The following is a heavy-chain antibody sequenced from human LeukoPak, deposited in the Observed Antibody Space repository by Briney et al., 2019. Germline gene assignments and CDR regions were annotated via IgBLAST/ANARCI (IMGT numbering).Heavy chain of an antibody. CDR1: GYTFTSYA. Sequence: ASVKVSCKASGYTFTSYAISWVRQAPGQGLEWMGRIIPIFGTANYAQKFQGRVTITTDESTSTAYMELSSLRSEDTAVYYCARGPREYSSGWHFDYWGQGTLVTVSS. CDR3: ARGPREYSSGWHFDY. D-gene: IGHD6-19*01. V-gene: IGHV1-69*05. J-gene: IGHJ4*02. CDR2: IIPIFGTA.